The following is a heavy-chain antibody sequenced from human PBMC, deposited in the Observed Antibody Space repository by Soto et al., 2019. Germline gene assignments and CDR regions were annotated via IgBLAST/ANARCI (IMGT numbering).Heavy chain of an antibody. CDR2: IYYSGST. CDR3: AREGGSPGTFDY. CDR1: GGSISSGGYY. Sequence: QVQLQESGPGLVKPSQTLSLTCTVSGGSISSGGYYWSWIRQHPGKGLEWIGYIYYSGSTYYNPSLKRRVTISGDTSKNQFSMKLSSVTAADTAVYYCAREGGSPGTFDYWGQGTLVTVSS. J-gene: IGHJ4*02. V-gene: IGHV4-31*03. D-gene: IGHD1-26*01.